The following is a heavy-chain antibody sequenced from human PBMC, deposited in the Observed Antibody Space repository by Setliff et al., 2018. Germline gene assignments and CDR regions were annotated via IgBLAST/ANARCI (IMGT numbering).Heavy chain of an antibody. D-gene: IGHD4-17*01. V-gene: IGHV3-11*01. CDR2: ISSSGTSI. CDR3: TRLLGDQPNYYYYGMDV. Sequence: KSGGSLRLSCAASGFTFSDYYMNWIRQAPGKGLEWISYISSSGTSIYYADSVKGRFTISRDDSKNTAYLQMNSLKTEDTAVYYCTRLLGDQPNYYYYGMDVWGQGTTVTVSS. CDR1: GFTFSDYY. J-gene: IGHJ6*02.